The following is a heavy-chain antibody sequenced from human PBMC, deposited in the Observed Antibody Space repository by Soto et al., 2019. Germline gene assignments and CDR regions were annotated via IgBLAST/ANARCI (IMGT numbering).Heavy chain of an antibody. D-gene: IGHD4-17*01. CDR3: ARGPVKTTVTTDY. J-gene: IGHJ4*02. CDR1: GGSFSGYY. V-gene: IGHV4-34*01. Sequence: SETLSLTCAVYGGSFSGYYWSWIRQPPGKGLEWIGEINHSGSTNYNPSLKSRVTISVDTSKNQFSLKLSSVTAADTAVYYCARGPVKTTVTTDYWGQGTLVTVSS. CDR2: INHSGST.